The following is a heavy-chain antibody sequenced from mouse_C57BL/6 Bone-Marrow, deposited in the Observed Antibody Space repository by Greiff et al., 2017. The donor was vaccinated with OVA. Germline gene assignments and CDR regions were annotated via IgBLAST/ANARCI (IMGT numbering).Heavy chain of an antibody. CDR1: GFTFTDYY. V-gene: IGHV7-3*01. D-gene: IGHD1-1*01. Sequence: EVKLVQSGGGLVQPGGSLSLSCAASGFTFTDYYMSWVRQPPGQALEWLGFIRHKANGYTTEYSSSVKGRFTISRDTSQSILYLQMNALGAEDSATYYCARYRLITTVVAPDDMDYWGQGTSVTVSS. J-gene: IGHJ4*01. CDR3: ARYRLITTVVAPDDMDY. CDR2: IRHKANGYTT.